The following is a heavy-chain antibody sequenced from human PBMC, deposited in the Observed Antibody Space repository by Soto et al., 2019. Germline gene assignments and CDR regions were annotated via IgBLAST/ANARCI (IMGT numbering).Heavy chain of an antibody. D-gene: IGHD1-1*01. CDR2: IYPGDSDT. V-gene: IGHV5-51*01. J-gene: IGHJ5*02. CDR3: AVVEINATLGVNWFDP. CDR1: GYNFAIYW. Sequence: PGESLKISCKGSGYNFAIYWIGWVRQMPGKGLEWMGIIYPGDSDTRYSPSFQGHVTISADSSSSTAYLQWSSLKASDTAMYYCAVVEINATLGVNWFDPWGQGTLVTVSS.